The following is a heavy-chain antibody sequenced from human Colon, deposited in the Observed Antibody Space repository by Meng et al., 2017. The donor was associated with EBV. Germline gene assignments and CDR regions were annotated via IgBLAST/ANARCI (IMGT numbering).Heavy chain of an antibody. CDR3: ARVWQSLTAFFDS. J-gene: IGHJ4*02. V-gene: IGHV4-4*02. CDR1: GGSISSSHW. CDR2: VYHTGST. D-gene: IGHD2-21*01. Sequence: GQLQESGPGLGKPSGTLSLTCAVSGGSISSSHWWTWVRQPPGKGLEWIGEVYHTGSTKYNPSLKSRLTISVDKSKNQFSLNLTSVTAADTAVYYCARVWQSLTAFFDSWGQGTLVTVSS.